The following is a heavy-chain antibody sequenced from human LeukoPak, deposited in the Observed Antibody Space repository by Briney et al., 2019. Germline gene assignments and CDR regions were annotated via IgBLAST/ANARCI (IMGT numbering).Heavy chain of an antibody. CDR3: AKIEGKYQLANIPDS. Sequence: GGSLRPSCAASGFTFSYYGMHWVRQAPGKGLEWVAFIRYDGSNEYYAESVKGRFTISRDNSKNTLYLQMNSLRVEDTAAYYCAKIEGKYQLANIPDSWGQGTLVTVSS. D-gene: IGHD2-2*01. CDR2: IRYDGSNE. V-gene: IGHV3-30*02. CDR1: GFTFSYYG. J-gene: IGHJ4*02.